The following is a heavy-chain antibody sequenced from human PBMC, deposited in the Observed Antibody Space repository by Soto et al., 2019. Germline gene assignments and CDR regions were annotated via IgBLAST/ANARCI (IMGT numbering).Heavy chain of an antibody. D-gene: IGHD3-22*01. CDR3: ARVRGYYLNPSFEY. CDR1: GGSISSGGYY. V-gene: IGHV4-31*03. J-gene: IGHJ4*02. Sequence: SDTLSLTCTVSGGSISSGGYYWSWIRQHPGKGLEWIGYIYYSGSTYYNPSLKSRVTISVDTSKNQFSLKLSSVTAADTAVYYCARVRGYYLNPSFEYWGQGTLVTVSP. CDR2: IYYSGST.